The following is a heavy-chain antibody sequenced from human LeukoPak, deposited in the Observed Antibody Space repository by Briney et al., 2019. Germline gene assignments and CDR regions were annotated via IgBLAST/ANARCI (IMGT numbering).Heavy chain of an antibody. J-gene: IGHJ6*02. CDR3: AQLSIAAADSKWSGFREYYYYGMDV. CDR1: GFTFSSYA. CDR2: ISYDGSNK. D-gene: IGHD6-13*01. Sequence: GGSLRLSCAASGFTFSSYAMHWVRQAPGKGLEWVAVISYDGSNKYYADSVRGRFTISRDNAKNSLYLQMNSLRAEDTAVYYCAQLSIAAADSKWSGFREYYYYGMDVWGQGTTVTVSS. V-gene: IGHV3-30-3*01.